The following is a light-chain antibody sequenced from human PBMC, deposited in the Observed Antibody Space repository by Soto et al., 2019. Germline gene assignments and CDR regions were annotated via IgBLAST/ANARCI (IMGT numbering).Light chain of an antibody. CDR2: GAS. CDR1: QTIGRN. Sequence: EIVMTQSPATLSLSPGERATLSCRASQTIGRNLAWYQQKPGQAPRLLIYGASTRATGIPPRCSGSGSGTEFARNISSLQSEDLAVYFCQESNIWPYTFGQGTKLASK. V-gene: IGKV3D-15*01. CDR3: QESNIWPYT. J-gene: IGKJ2*01.